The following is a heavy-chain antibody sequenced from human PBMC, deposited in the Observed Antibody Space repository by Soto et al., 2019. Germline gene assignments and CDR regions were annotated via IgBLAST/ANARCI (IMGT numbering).Heavy chain of an antibody. CDR2: ISYDGSNK. D-gene: IGHD5-12*01. CDR1: GFTFSSYG. CDR3: ARVGLIVATIYYFDY. J-gene: IGHJ4*02. V-gene: IGHV3-30*03. Sequence: QVQLVESGGGVVQPGRSLRLSCAASGFTFSSYGMHWVRQAPGKGLEWVAVISYDGSNKYYADSVKGRFTISRDNSKNTLYLQLHSLRAEDTDVYYCARVGLIVATIYYFDYWGQGTLVTVSS.